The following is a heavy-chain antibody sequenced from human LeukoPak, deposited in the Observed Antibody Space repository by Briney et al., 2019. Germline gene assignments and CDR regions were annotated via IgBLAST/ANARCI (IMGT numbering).Heavy chain of an antibody. CDR3: ARGDYGSGSDAYYYYYGMDV. CDR2: ISAYNGNT. V-gene: IGHV1-18*01. Sequence: ASVKVSCKASGYTFTSYGISWVRQAPGQGLEWMGWISAYNGNTNYAQKLQGRVTMTTDTSTSTAYMELRSLRSDDTAVYYCARGDYGSGSDAYYYYYGMDVWGQGTTVTVSS. J-gene: IGHJ6*02. D-gene: IGHD3-10*01. CDR1: GYTFTSYG.